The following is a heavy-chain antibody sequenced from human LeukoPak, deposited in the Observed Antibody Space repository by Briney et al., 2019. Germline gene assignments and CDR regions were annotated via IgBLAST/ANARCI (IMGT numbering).Heavy chain of an antibody. J-gene: IGHJ6*03. Sequence: GGTLRLSCAASGFTFSSYGMSWVRQAPGKGLEWVSAISGSGGSTYYADSVKGRFTISRDNSKNTLYLQMNSLRAEDTAVYYCARAFYDYVWGSYLPMDVWGKGTTVTISS. CDR2: ISGSGGST. CDR3: ARAFYDYVWGSYLPMDV. V-gene: IGHV3-23*01. D-gene: IGHD3-16*02. CDR1: GFTFSSYG.